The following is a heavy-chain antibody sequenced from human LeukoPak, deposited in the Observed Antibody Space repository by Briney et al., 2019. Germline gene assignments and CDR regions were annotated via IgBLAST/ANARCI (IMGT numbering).Heavy chain of an antibody. CDR3: ARALNPGGQLELRHGVAFDI. J-gene: IGHJ3*02. V-gene: IGHV3-21*01. D-gene: IGHD1-7*01. Sequence: GGSLRLSCAASGFTFSSYSMNWVRQAPGKGLEWVSSISSSSSYIYYADSVKGRFTISRDNAKNSLYLQMNSLRAEDTAVYYCARALNPGGQLELRHGVAFDIWGQGTMVTVSS. CDR1: GFTFSSYS. CDR2: ISSSSSYI.